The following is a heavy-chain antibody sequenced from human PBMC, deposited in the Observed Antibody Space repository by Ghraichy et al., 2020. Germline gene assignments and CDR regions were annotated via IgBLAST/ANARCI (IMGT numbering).Heavy chain of an antibody. V-gene: IGHV3-48*02. CDR3: ARGSTVVRFYYYDGMDV. CDR2: ITSSSRTI. Sequence: GGSLRLSCAGSGVTFTGYSMNWVRQAPGKGLEWVSYITSSSRTISYADSVKGRFAISRDNAQNSLYLQMNSLRDEDTAVYYCARGSTVVRFYYYDGMDVWGQGTTVTVSS. D-gene: IGHD4-23*01. J-gene: IGHJ6*02. CDR1: GVTFTGYS.